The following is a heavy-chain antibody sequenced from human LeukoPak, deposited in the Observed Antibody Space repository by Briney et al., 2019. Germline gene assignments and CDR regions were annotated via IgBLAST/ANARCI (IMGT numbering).Heavy chain of an antibody. V-gene: IGHV4-38-2*01. CDR1: GYSISSGYY. CDR2: IYHSGST. CDR3: ARVYSSGWYYFDY. J-gene: IGHJ4*02. D-gene: IGHD6-19*01. Sequence: SETLSLTCAVSGYSISSGYYWGWIRQPPGKGLEWIGSIYHSGSTYYNPSLKSRVTISVDTSKSQFSLKLSSVTAADTAVYYCARVYSSGWYYFDYWGQGTLVTVSS.